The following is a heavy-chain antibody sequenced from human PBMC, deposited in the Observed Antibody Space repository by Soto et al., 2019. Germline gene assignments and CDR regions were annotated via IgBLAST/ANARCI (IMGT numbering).Heavy chain of an antibody. J-gene: IGHJ6*02. CDR2: ISAYNGNT. V-gene: IGHV1-18*04. CDR1: GYSFTSYG. D-gene: IGHD5-12*01. CDR3: AREEEMAKIYYYYGMDV. Sequence: XAVKVSCKASGYSFTSYGSIWGRQAPGQGLEWMGWISAYNGNTNYAQKLQGRVTMTTDTSTSTAYMELRSLRSDDTAVYYCAREEEMAKIYYYYGMDVWGQGTTVTVS.